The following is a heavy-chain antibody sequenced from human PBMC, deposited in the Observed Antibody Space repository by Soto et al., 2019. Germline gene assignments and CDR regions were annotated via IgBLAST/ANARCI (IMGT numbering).Heavy chain of an antibody. V-gene: IGHV4-30-2*01. D-gene: IGHD5-18*01. J-gene: IGHJ4*02. Sequence: SETLSLTCAVSGDSIISGGYYWSWIRQPPGKGLEWVGYMFHNGFNTYTPSLQSRATISLDRSRNQFSLKLFPVTAADTAVSFRERLDGYTSFDYSGQGTLVTVYS. CDR1: GDSIISGGYY. CDR3: ERLDGYTSFDY. CDR2: MFHNGFN.